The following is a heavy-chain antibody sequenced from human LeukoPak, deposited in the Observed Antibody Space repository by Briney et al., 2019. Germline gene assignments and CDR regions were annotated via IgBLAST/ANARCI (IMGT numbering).Heavy chain of an antibody. D-gene: IGHD3-22*01. CDR2: IYYSGTT. CDR3: ARHLGKYYYDSSGQTFDP. CDR1: GGSISSYY. V-gene: IGHV4-59*08. J-gene: IGHJ5*02. Sequence: PSETLSLTCTVSGGSISSYYWSWIRQPPGKGLEWIGYIYYSGTTNYNPSLKSRATISVDTSQNQFSLKLSSVTAADTAVYYCARHLGKYYYDSSGQTFDPWGQGTLVTVSS.